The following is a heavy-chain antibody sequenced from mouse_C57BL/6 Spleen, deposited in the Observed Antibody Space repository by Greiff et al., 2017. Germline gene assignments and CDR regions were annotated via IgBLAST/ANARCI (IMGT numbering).Heavy chain of an antibody. D-gene: IGHD1-1*01. CDR2: INPGSGGT. Sequence: QVQLQQSGAELVRPGTSVKVSCKASGYAFTNYLIEWVKQRPGQGLEWIGAINPGSGGTNYNEKFKGKATLTADKSSSTAYMQLSSLTSEDSAVYFCARGYYCSSPPSFDYWGQGTTLTVSS. J-gene: IGHJ2*01. V-gene: IGHV1-54*01. CDR1: GYAFTNYL. CDR3: ARGYYCSSPPSFDY.